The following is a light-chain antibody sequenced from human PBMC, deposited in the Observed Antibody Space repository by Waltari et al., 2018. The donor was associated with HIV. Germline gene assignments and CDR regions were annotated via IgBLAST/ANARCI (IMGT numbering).Light chain of an antibody. CDR1: TTDIGGYNY. J-gene: IGLJ2*01. V-gene: IGLV2-14*03. Sequence: QSTLTQPASVSGSPGQSITISCNGTTTDIGGYNYVSWYQRHPGNAPKLITFGFSNRPSGISMRFSGAKSGNTASRTISGLQAEDEADYYCCSYTNLTTHYVLFGGGTKLTVL. CDR2: GFS. CDR3: CSYTNLTTHYVL.